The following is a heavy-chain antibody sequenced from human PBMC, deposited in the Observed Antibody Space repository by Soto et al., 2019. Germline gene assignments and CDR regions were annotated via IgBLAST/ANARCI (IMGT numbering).Heavy chain of an antibody. Sequence: QITVKESGLTLVKPTQTLTLTCTFSGFSLSSNGGGVGWIRQPPGKALEWRALVYWDDDKRHSPSLRSRLTITRDTSNTLAAQTMTHMHPAASATSFCARLTRGVYDSGRLWQKFAYWGQGTLVTVSS. CDR3: ARLTRGVYDSGRLWQKFAY. D-gene: IGHD5-12*01. CDR2: VYWDDDK. J-gene: IGHJ4*02. CDR1: GFSLSSNGGG. V-gene: IGHV2-5*02.